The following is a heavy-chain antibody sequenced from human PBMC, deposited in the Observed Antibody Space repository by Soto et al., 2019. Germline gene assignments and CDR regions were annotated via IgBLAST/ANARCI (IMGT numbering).Heavy chain of an antibody. D-gene: IGHD2-2*01. CDR1: VGYVGSGNFY. V-gene: IGHV4-61*01. CDR3: ARHPACASDFEY. J-gene: IGHJ4*02. Sequence: SETLSLTCTFSVGYVGSGNFYCSWIRQPPWKGLEWIGDIYFSGSSFYNPSLKSRLTISLDMSKNKFSLKLSSVTSADTAVYYWARHPACASDFEYLGQGALVNVSS. CDR2: IYFSGSS.